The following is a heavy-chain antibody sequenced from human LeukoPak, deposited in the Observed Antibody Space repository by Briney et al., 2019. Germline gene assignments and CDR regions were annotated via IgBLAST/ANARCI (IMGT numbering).Heavy chain of an antibody. CDR3: ARTYYYDSSGSFDY. CDR1: GGSISSYY. CDR2: IYYSGST. V-gene: IGHV4-59*01. D-gene: IGHD3-22*01. J-gene: IGHJ4*02. Sequence: SETLSLTCTVSGGSISSYYWSWIRQPPGKGLEWIGYIYYSGSTNYNPSLKSRVTISVDTSKNQFSLKLSSVTAADTAVYYCARTYYYDSSGSFDYWGQGTLVTVSS.